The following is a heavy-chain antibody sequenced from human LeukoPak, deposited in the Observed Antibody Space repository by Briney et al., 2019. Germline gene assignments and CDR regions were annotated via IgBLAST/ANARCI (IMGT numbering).Heavy chain of an antibody. CDR3: AKGKDLYGALDI. D-gene: IGHD3-10*01. J-gene: IGHJ3*02. Sequence: GGSLRLSCEVSEFTFSNSWMSWVRQAPGKGLDWVAIISFDGSKKYYTDSVKGRFTISRDTSENTVYLQMNSLGVEDTALYYCAKGKDLYGALDIWGQGTRVTVSS. V-gene: IGHV3-30*18. CDR1: EFTFSNSW. CDR2: ISFDGSKK.